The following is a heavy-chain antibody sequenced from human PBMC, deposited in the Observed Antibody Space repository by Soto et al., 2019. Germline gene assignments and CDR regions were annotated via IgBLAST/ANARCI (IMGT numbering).Heavy chain of an antibody. V-gene: IGHV4-34*01. Sequence: PSETLSLTCAVYGGSFSGYYWSWIRQPPGKGLEWIGEINHSGSTNYNPSLKSRVTISVDTSKNQFSLKLSSVTAADTAVYYCARVEKRLWFGEPPIDYWGQGTLVTVSS. D-gene: IGHD3-10*01. CDR1: GGSFSGYY. CDR3: ARVEKRLWFGEPPIDY. CDR2: INHSGST. J-gene: IGHJ4*02.